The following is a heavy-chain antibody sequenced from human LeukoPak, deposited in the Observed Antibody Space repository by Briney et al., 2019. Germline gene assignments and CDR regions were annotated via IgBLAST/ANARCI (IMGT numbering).Heavy chain of an antibody. CDR2: IYYSGST. CDR3: ASTYYYDSSGYYFDY. Sequence: SETLSLTCTVSGGSISSYYWSWIRQPPGKGLEWIGYIYYSGSTNYNPSLKSRVTISVDTSKNQFSLKLSSVTAADTAVYYCASTYYYDSSGYYFDYWGQGTLVTVSS. V-gene: IGHV4-59*08. J-gene: IGHJ4*02. D-gene: IGHD3-22*01. CDR1: GGSISSYY.